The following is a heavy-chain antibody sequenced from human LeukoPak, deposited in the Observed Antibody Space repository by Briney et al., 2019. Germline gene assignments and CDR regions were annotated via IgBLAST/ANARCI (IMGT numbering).Heavy chain of an antibody. D-gene: IGHD3-22*01. CDR3: ARGPGYYYDSSGYSAGMDV. V-gene: IGHV1-69*04. Sequence: GASVKVSCKASGGTLSSYAISWVRQAPGQGLEWMGRIIPILGIANYAQKFQGRVTITADKSTSTAYMELSSLRSEDTAVYYCARGPGYYYDSSGYSAGMDVWGQGTTVTVSS. CDR2: IIPILGIA. CDR1: GGTLSSYA. J-gene: IGHJ6*02.